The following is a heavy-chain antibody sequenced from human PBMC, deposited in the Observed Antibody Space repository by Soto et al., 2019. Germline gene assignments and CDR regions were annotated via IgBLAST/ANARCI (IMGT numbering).Heavy chain of an antibody. D-gene: IGHD2-21*01. Sequence: SETLSLTCTVSGGSISSYYWNWLRQPPGKGLEWIGYIYYSGSTTYNPSLKSRVTISVDTSKNQFSLKLSSVTAADTAVYYCARAHSLDVWGQGTKVNV. J-gene: IGHJ6*02. CDR2: IYYSGST. CDR1: GGSISSYY. CDR3: ARAHSLDV. V-gene: IGHV4-59*13.